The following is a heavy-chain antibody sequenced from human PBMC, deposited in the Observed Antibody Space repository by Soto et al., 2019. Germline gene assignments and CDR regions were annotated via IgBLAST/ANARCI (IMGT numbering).Heavy chain of an antibody. J-gene: IGHJ5*02. CDR2: IYYSGST. D-gene: IGHD6-19*01. Sequence: PSETLSLTCTVSGGSISSYYWSWIRQPPGKGLEWIGYIYYSGSTNYNPSLKSRVTISVDTSTNQFSLKLSSVTAADTAVYYCAREGVAVAGTKSGWFDPWGQGTLVTVSS. CDR3: AREGVAVAGTKSGWFDP. V-gene: IGHV4-59*01. CDR1: GGSISSYY.